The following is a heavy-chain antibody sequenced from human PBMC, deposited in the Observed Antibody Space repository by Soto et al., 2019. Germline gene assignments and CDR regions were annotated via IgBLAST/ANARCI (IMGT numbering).Heavy chain of an antibody. V-gene: IGHV3-23*01. J-gene: IGHJ5*02. Sequence: QLLQSGGGLVQPGGSLTLSCAASGFTCGTTDMSWVRQAPGEGLEWVSTIDGSGGITYYADSVKGRFTISRDNSMNTVYLQMNSLRVDDTALYYCVKHSGWFNTWGQGALVTVSS. CDR1: GFTCGTTD. D-gene: IGHD3-10*01. CDR3: VKHSGWFNT. CDR2: IDGSGGIT.